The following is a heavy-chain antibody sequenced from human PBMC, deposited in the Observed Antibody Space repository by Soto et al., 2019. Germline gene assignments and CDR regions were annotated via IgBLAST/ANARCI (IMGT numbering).Heavy chain of an antibody. CDR3: AAPTYYDFWSGYYPPFDY. CDR2: IIPIFGTA. CDR1: GGTFSSYA. D-gene: IGHD3-3*01. V-gene: IGHV1-69*13. Sequence: SVKVSCKASGGTFSSYAISWVRQAPGQGLEWMGGIIPIFGTANYAQKFQGRVTITADESTSTAYMELSSLRSEDTAVYYCAAPTYYDFWSGYYPPFDYCGQGTLVIVSS. J-gene: IGHJ4*02.